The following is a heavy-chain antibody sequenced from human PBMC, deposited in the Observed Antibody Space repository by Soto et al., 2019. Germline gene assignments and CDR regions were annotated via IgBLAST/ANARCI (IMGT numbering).Heavy chain of an antibody. CDR2: ISSTSYTI. CDR3: ARPQDNGDYSPDY. J-gene: IGHJ4*02. CDR1: GFTFSSYN. D-gene: IGHD4-17*01. V-gene: IGHV3-48*02. Sequence: EVQLVESGGGLVQPGGSLSLSCAASGFTFSSYNMNWVRQAPGKGLEWVSYISSTSYTIYYADSVKGRFTISRDNAKNSVYLQMNSLRDEDTAVYYCARPQDNGDYSPDYWGQGTLVTVSS.